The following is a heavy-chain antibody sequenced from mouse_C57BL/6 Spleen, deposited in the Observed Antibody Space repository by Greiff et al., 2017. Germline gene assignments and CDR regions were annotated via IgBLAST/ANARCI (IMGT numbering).Heavy chain of an antibody. V-gene: IGHV1-22*01. CDR2: INPNNGGN. D-gene: IGHD2-4*01. Sequence: EVQLQQSGPELVKPGASVKMSCKASGYTFTDYNMHWVKQRHGKSLEWIGYINPNNGGNSYNQKFKGKAPLTVNKSSSTAYMELRSLTSEDSAVYYCARGGWDYDRYFDVWCTGTTVTVSS. CDR1: GYTFTDYN. CDR3: ARGGWDYDRYFDV. J-gene: IGHJ1*03.